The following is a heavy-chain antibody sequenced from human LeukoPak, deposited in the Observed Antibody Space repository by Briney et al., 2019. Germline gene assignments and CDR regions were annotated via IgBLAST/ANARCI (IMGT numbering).Heavy chain of an antibody. V-gene: IGHV3-23*01. Sequence: PGGSLRLSCAASGFTFSSYAMSWVRQAPGKGLEWVSGISDSGGLAYYAASVKGRFTISRDSSKNTLFLQMNSLRAEDTAVYYCARDFDLVITMATPSALDIWGQGTMVTVSS. CDR2: ISDSGGLA. J-gene: IGHJ3*02. CDR1: GFTFSSYA. CDR3: ARDFDLVITMATPSALDI. D-gene: IGHD3-10*01.